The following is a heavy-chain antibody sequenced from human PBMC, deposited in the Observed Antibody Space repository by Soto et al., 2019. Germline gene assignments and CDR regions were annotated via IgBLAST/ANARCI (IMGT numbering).Heavy chain of an antibody. J-gene: IGHJ4*02. D-gene: IGHD1-1*01. CDR2: IYYSGRT. V-gene: IGHV4-61*08. Sequence: SETMSLTCTVSGGSVSSGVYYWSWIRQPPGKGLEWIGYIYYSGRTNYNPSLKSRVTISVDRSKNQFSLKLNSVTAADTAVYYCARSEAPVLDYWGQGTLVTVSS. CDR1: GGSVSSGVYY. CDR3: ARSEAPVLDY.